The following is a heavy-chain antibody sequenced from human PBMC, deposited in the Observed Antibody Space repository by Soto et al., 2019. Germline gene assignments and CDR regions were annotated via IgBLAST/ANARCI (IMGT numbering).Heavy chain of an antibody. V-gene: IGHV3-23*01. J-gene: IGHJ5*01. CDR3: AKASKSSPWFDSWLES. CDR1: GFNFRYYA. D-gene: IGHD6-6*01. CDR2: INDNGDST. Sequence: EVQLLESGGGLVQPGGSLRLSCAASGFNFRYYAMTWVRQAPGKGLEWVSSINDNGDSTHYADSVKGRFTISRDNSKNTLYLHMNSLTAEDTSVYFCAKASKSSPWFDSWLESWGQGTLVTVSS.